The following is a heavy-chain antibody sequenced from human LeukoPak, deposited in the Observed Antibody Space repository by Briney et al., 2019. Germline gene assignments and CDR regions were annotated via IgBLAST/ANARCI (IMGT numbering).Heavy chain of an antibody. CDR3: AKDGLYDSSGYYYD. CDR1: GFTFDDYA. D-gene: IGHD3-22*01. V-gene: IGHV3-9*01. CDR2: TIRNSGSI. J-gene: IGHJ4*02. Sequence: GGSLTLSCAASGFTFDDYAMHWVRHAPGKGLEWVSGTIRNSGSIGYADSVKGRFTISRNNAKNSPYLQMNSLRAEDTALYYCAKDGLYDSSGYYYDWGQGTLVTVSS.